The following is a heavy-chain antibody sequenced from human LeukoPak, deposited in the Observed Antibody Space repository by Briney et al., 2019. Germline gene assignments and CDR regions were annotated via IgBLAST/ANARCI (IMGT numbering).Heavy chain of an antibody. Sequence: GGSLRLSCAASGFTFSSYEMNWVRQAPGKGLEWVSYISSSGTTIYYADSVKGRFTISRDNSKNTLYLQINNLRAEDTAIYYCAKRVADTGDLYDYWGQGTLVTVSS. CDR3: AKRVADTGDLYDY. V-gene: IGHV3-48*03. J-gene: IGHJ4*02. CDR2: ISSSGTTI. D-gene: IGHD6-19*01. CDR1: GFTFSSYE.